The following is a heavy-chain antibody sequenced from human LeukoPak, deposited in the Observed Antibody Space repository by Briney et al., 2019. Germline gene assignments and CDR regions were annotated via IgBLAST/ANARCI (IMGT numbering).Heavy chain of an antibody. D-gene: IGHD3-22*01. V-gene: IGHV3-21*01. CDR2: ISSSSSYI. Sequence: GGPLRLSCAASGFTLSSYSMNWVRQPPGKGLEWVSSISSSSSYIHYTDSVKGRFTISRDNTKKSLYLQMNSLRAEDAAVYYCSRDRYDRSGYYDYWGQGTLVTVSS. CDR3: SRDRYDRSGYYDY. CDR1: GFTLSSYS. J-gene: IGHJ4*02.